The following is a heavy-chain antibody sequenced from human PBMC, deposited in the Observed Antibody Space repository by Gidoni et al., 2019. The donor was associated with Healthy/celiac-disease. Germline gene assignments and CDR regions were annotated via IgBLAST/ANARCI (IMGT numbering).Heavy chain of an antibody. CDR1: VFTVSSNY. Sequence: EVQLVESGGGLVQPGGSLRLSCAASVFTVSSNYMSWVRQAPGKGLEWVSVIYSGGSTYYADSVKGRFTISRHNSKNTLYLQMNSLRAEDTAVYYCARGVTAIQGYYFDYWGQGTLVTVSS. V-gene: IGHV3-53*04. CDR2: IYSGGST. D-gene: IGHD2-21*02. CDR3: ARGVTAIQGYYFDY. J-gene: IGHJ4*02.